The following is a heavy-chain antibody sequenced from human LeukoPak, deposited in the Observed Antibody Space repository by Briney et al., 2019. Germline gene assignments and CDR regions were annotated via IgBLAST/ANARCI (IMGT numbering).Heavy chain of an antibody. J-gene: IGHJ4*02. CDR1: DYTFTSYG. CDR2: ISAYNGNT. V-gene: IGHV1-18*01. Sequence: GASVKVSRKASDYTFTSYGISWVRQAPGQGLEWMGWISAYNGNTNYAQKLQGRVTMTTDTSTSTAYMELRSLRSDDTAVYYCARAGGEQQLVDFDYWGQGTLVTVSS. CDR3: ARAGGEQQLVDFDY. D-gene: IGHD6-13*01.